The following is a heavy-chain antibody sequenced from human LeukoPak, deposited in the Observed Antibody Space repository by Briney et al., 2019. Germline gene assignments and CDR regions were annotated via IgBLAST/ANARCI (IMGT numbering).Heavy chain of an antibody. Sequence: SETLSLTCAVYGGSFSGYYWSWIRQHPGKGLEWIGEINHSGSTNYNPSLKSRVTISVDTSKNQFSLKLSSVTAADTAVYYCAGPAKRIAAAGTPYYMDVWGKGTTVTVSS. CDR1: GGSFSGYY. J-gene: IGHJ6*03. D-gene: IGHD6-13*01. CDR2: INHSGST. V-gene: IGHV4-34*01. CDR3: AGPAKRIAAAGTPYYMDV.